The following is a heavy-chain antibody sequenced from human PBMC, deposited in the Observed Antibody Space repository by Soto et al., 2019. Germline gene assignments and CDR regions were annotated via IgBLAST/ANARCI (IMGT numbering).Heavy chain of an antibody. CDR2: IIPIFGTA. V-gene: IGHV1-69*12. J-gene: IGHJ6*02. Sequence: QVQLVQSGAAVKKPGSSVKVSCKASGGTFSSYAISWVRQAPGQGLEWMGGIIPIFGTANYAQKFQGRVTITADESTSTAYMELRSLRSEDTAVYYCAVDKDIVLVPAAMSEYYGMDVWGQGTTVTVSS. CDR3: AVDKDIVLVPAAMSEYYGMDV. D-gene: IGHD2-2*01. CDR1: GGTFSSYA.